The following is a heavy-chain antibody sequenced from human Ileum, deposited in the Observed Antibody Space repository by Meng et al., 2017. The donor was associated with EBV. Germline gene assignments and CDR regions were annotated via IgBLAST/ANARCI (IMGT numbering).Heavy chain of an antibody. CDR1: GGSISVINW. CDR2: MSDSGIT. J-gene: IGHJ4*02. CDR3: AKNGEKYFEY. Sequence: GQRQESGPGLVNPSGTLSLTCAVSGGSISVINWWSWVRQSPEKGLEWIGEMSDSGITHYNPSLKSRVTISADKSNNQFSLKLTSVTSADTAMYFCAKNGEKYFEYWGQGTLVTVSS. V-gene: IGHV4-4*02.